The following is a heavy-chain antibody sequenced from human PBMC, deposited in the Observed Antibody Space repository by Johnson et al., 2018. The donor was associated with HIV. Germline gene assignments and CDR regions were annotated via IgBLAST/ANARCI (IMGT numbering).Heavy chain of an antibody. CDR2: IKQDGSDK. Sequence: QVQLVESGGGVVQPGRSLRLSCAASGFSFSSYGMHWVRQAPGKGLEWVANIKQDGSDKYYADSVKGRFTISRDNSRNTLYVHMNSLRAEETAVYYCARGTVCGGDCYSRAFDIWGQGTMVTVSS. D-gene: IGHD2-21*02. CDR1: GFSFSSYG. V-gene: IGHV3-30*03. J-gene: IGHJ3*02. CDR3: ARGTVCGGDCYSRAFDI.